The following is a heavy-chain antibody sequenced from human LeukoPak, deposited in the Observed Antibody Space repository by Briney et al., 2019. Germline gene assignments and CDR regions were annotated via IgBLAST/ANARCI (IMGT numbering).Heavy chain of an antibody. J-gene: IGHJ5*01. Sequence: PGGSLRLSCAASGFTFSSYWMSWVRQSPGKGLEWIGSVYYGRTTYYSPSLDSRVTISLDTSANQFSLQLNSVTAADTAVYYCVRHDGRGGATMGAFDSWGQGSLVTVSS. CDR2: VYYGRTT. V-gene: IGHV4-39*01. CDR3: VRHDGRGGATMGAFDS. D-gene: IGHD4/OR15-4a*01. CDR1: GFTFSSYW.